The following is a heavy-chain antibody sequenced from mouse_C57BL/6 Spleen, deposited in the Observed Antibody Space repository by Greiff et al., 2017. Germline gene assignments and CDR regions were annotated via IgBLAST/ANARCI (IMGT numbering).Heavy chain of an antibody. J-gene: IGHJ1*03. CDR1: GYAFSSSW. V-gene: IGHV1-82*01. Sequence: QVQLQQSGPELVKPGASVKISCKASGYAFSSSWMNWVKQRPGKGLEWIGRIYPGDGDTNYNGKFKGKATLTADKSSSTAYMQLSSLTSEDSAVYFCARSALITTVALDVWGTGTTVTVSS. CDR3: ARSALITTVALDV. CDR2: IYPGDGDT. D-gene: IGHD1-1*01.